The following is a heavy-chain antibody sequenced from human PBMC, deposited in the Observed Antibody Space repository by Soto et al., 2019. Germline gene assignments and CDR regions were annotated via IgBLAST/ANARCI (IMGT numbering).Heavy chain of an antibody. CDR1: GDTFSTYI. CDR2: IIPIPDIT. J-gene: IGHJ3*01. Sequence: QDQLVQSGTEVKKPGSSVTVSCKASGDTFSTYIISWVRQAPGQGLEWMGRIIPIPDITNYAQKFQGRVTLTADKSTSTAYMELSSLRSEDTAVYYGARDRIKPRGDAFDAWGQGTMVTVYS. V-gene: IGHV1-69*08. CDR3: ARDRIKPRGDAFDA.